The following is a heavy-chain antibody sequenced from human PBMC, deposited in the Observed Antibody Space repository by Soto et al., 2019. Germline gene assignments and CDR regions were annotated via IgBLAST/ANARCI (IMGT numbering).Heavy chain of an antibody. CDR2: IYHSGST. CDR1: GGSISSGGYS. CDR3: AREGYYYDSSGYYYLDY. Sequence: QLQLQESGAGLVKPSQTLSLTCAVSGGSISSGGYSWSWIRQPPGKGLEWIGYIYHSGSTYYNPSIKSRVTISVDRPKNQFSLKLSSVTAADTAVYYCAREGYYYDSSGYYYLDYWGQGTLVTVSS. J-gene: IGHJ4*02. V-gene: IGHV4-30-2*01. D-gene: IGHD3-22*01.